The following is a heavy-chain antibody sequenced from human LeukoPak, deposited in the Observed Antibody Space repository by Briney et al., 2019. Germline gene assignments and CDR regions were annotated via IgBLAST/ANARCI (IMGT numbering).Heavy chain of an antibody. Sequence: PGGSLRLSCAASGFTFSRFWMSWVRQAPGKGLEWVANIKQDGSEKYYVDSVKGRFTISRDNAKNSLYLQMNSLRAEDTALYYCARDVFMLAAAFDIWGQGTMVTVSS. CDR1: GFTFSRFW. D-gene: IGHD3-10*02. V-gene: IGHV3-7*03. CDR3: ARDVFMLAAAFDI. CDR2: IKQDGSEK. J-gene: IGHJ3*02.